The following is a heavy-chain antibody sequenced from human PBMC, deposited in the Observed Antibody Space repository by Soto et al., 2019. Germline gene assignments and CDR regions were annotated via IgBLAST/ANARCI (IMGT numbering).Heavy chain of an antibody. J-gene: IGHJ3*02. D-gene: IGHD6-19*01. V-gene: IGHV3-23*01. CDR2: ISGSGGST. CDR3: AKDHVMGAVAGDDAFDI. Sequence: EVQLLESGGGLVQPGGSLRLSCAASGFTFSSYAMSWVRQAPGKGLEWVSAISGSGGSTYYADSVKGRFTISRDNSKNTLYLQMNSLRAEDTAVYYCAKDHVMGAVAGDDAFDIWGQGTMVTVSS. CDR1: GFTFSSYA.